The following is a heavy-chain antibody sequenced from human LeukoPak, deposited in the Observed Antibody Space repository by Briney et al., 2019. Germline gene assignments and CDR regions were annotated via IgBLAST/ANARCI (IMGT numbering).Heavy chain of an antibody. V-gene: IGHV1-69*05. CDR3: ARAPAPPPFVVVPAAPTCYYMDV. Sequence: ASVKVSCKASGGTFSSYAISWVRQAPGQGLEWMGGIIPIFGTANYAQKFQGRVTITTDESTSTAYMELSSLRSEDTAVYYCARAPAPPPFVVVPAAPTCYYMDVWGKGTTVTVSS. J-gene: IGHJ6*03. CDR2: IIPIFGTA. CDR1: GGTFSSYA. D-gene: IGHD2-2*01.